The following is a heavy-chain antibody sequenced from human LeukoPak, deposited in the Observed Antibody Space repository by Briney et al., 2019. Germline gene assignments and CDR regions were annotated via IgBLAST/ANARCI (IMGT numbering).Heavy chain of an antibody. V-gene: IGHV7-4-1*02. CDR3: ARDIVGATHAFDI. CDR2: INTNTGNP. CDR1: GYTFTGFH. D-gene: IGHD1-26*01. J-gene: IGHJ3*02. Sequence: ASVKVSCKTSGYTFTGFHLYWVRQAPGQGLEWMGWINTNTGNPTYAQGFTGRFVFSLDTSVSTAYLQISSLKAEDTAVYYCARDIVGATHAFDIWGQGTMVTVSS.